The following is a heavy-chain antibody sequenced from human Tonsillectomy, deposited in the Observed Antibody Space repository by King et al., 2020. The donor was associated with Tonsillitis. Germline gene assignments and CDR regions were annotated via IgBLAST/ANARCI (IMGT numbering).Heavy chain of an antibody. CDR3: ARVGPTASHSFDI. D-gene: IGHD5-18*01. Sequence: QLQESGPGLVKPSETLSLTCSVSGGSISGYYVNWIRQAPGRGLEWIAYIYYSGSPNYNPSLKSLVTISVDMSKNQFSLKLTSVTAADTAVYYCARVGPTASHSFDIWGQGTMVTVSS. CDR2: IYYSGSP. CDR1: GGSISGYY. V-gene: IGHV4-59*01. J-gene: IGHJ3*02.